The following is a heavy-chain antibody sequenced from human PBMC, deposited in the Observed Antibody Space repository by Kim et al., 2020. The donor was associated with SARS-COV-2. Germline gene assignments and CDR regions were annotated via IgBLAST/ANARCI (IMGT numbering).Heavy chain of an antibody. CDR3: ARDQAKGSRSIWDNSVYYKGLLDY. Sequence: GVSLRLSCAASGFTFSNYWMNWVRQAPGKGLEWVANIKQDGSEKYYVDSVKGRFTISRDNAKNSLYLQMNSLRAEDTAVYYCARDQAKGSRSIWDNSVYYKGLLDYWGQGSLVTVSS. D-gene: IGHD3-22*01. CDR1: GFTFSNYW. J-gene: IGHJ4*02. V-gene: IGHV3-7*03. CDR2: IKQDGSEK.